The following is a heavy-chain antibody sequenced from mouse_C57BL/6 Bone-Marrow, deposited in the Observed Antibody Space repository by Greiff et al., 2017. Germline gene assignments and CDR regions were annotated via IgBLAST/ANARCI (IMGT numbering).Heavy chain of an antibody. V-gene: IGHV14-3*01. CDR2: IDPANGNT. J-gene: IGHJ1*03. Sequence: VQLQQSVAELVRPGASVKLSCTASGFNIKNTYMHWVKQRPEQGLEWIGRIDPANGNTKYAPKFQGKATITADTSSNTAYLQLSSLTSEDTAIYYCARGSFITTVVATRYFDVWGTGTTVTVSS. D-gene: IGHD1-1*01. CDR3: ARGSFITTVVATRYFDV. CDR1: GFNIKNTY.